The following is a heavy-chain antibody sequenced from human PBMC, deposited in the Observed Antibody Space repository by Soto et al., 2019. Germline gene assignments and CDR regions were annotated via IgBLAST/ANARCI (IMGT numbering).Heavy chain of an antibody. Sequence: NPSETLSLTCAVYGGSFSGYYWSWIRQPPGKGLEWIGEINHSGSTNYNPSLKSRVTISVDTSKNQFSLKLSSVTAADTAGYYCASDPAYDSSGYDEKATSGMDVWGQGTTVTVSS. CDR3: ASDPAYDSSGYDEKATSGMDV. D-gene: IGHD3-22*01. CDR1: GGSFSGYY. CDR2: INHSGST. V-gene: IGHV4-34*01. J-gene: IGHJ6*02.